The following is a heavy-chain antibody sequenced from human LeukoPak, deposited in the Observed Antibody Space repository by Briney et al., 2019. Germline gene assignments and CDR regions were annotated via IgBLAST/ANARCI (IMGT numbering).Heavy chain of an antibody. CDR1: GGTFSSYA. V-gene: IGHV1-69*04. CDR2: IIPILGIA. CDR3: ARGGKQLWFDY. J-gene: IGHJ4*02. Sequence: SVKVSCKASGGTFSSYAISWVRQAPGQGLEWMGRIIPILGIANYAQKFQGRVTITADKSTSTAYMELSSLRSEDTAVYYCARGGKQLWFDYWGQGTLVTVSS. D-gene: IGHD5-18*01.